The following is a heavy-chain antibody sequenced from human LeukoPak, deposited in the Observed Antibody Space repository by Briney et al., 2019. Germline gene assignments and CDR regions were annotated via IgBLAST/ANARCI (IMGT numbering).Heavy chain of an antibody. V-gene: IGHV3-23*01. CDR2: ISGSGGST. D-gene: IGHD5-18*01. CDR3: AKGGRGYSYGDYYFDY. J-gene: IGHJ4*02. CDR1: GFTFSSYA. Sequence: GGSLRLSCAASGFTFSSYAMSWVRQAPGKGLEWVSAISGSGGSTYYADSVKGRFTISRGTSKNTLYLQMNSLRAEDTAVYYCAKGGRGYSYGDYYFDYWGQGTLVTVSS.